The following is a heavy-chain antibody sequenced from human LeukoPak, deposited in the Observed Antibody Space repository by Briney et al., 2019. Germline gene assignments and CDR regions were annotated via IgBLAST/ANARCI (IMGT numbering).Heavy chain of an antibody. J-gene: IGHJ6*03. CDR2: INPSGGST. CDR3: ARGAYYDFWSGYYLYYYYYYMDV. CDR1: GYTFTGYY. V-gene: IGHV1-46*01. Sequence: ASVKVSCKASGYTFTGYYMHWVRQAPGQGLEWMGIINPSGGSTSYAQKFQGRVTMTRDMSTSTVYMELSSLRSEDTAVYYCARGAYYDFWSGYYLYYYYYYMDVWGKGTTVTVSS. D-gene: IGHD3-3*01.